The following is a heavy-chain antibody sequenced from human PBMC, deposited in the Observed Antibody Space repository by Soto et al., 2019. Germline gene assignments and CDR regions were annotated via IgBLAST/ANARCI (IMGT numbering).Heavy chain of an antibody. Sequence: PSETLSLTCTVSGGSISRNYWSWIRQPPGKGLEWLGYIYYTGSTTYNPSLKSRVTISLDTSKNQFSLKLNSVTAADTAVYYCARHAFGSGFYYGMGVWGQGTTVTVSS. CDR2: IYYTGST. V-gene: IGHV4-59*08. D-gene: IGHD3-10*01. CDR1: GGSISRNY. CDR3: ARHAFGSGFYYGMGV. J-gene: IGHJ6*02.